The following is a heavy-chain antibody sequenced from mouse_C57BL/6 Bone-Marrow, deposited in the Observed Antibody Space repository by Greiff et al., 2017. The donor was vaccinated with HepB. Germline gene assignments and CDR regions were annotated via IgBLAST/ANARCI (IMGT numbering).Heavy chain of an antibody. CDR3: ARDRFDYYFDY. CDR2: INTGGTYT. Sequence: EVKLVESGGDLVKSGGSLKLSCAASGFTFSTSGMSWVRQTPDKRLEWVASINTGGTYTYYSDSVRGRFTISKDTARNTLFLQMSSLKSEDTAIYYCARDRFDYYFDYWGQVTTLTVSS. V-gene: IGHV5-6*01. CDR1: GFTFSTSG. J-gene: IGHJ2*01. D-gene: IGHD2-14*01.